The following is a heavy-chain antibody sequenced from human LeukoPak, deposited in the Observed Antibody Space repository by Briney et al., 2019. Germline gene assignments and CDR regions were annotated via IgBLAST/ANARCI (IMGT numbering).Heavy chain of an antibody. CDR3: VRDKEVVTGKGWFDP. V-gene: IGHV3-74*01. D-gene: IGHD2-21*02. Sequence: GRSLRLSCAASGFTFSNYWMHWVRQAPGKGLLWVSRIDSDGQSTNYGDSVKGRFTISRDNAKHTLYLQMNSLRVEDTAVYYCVRDKEVVTGKGWFDPWGQGTLVTVSS. CDR1: GFTFSNYW. CDR2: IDSDGQST. J-gene: IGHJ5*02.